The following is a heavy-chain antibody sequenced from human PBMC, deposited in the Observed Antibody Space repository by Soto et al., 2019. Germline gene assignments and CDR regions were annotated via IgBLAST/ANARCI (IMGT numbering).Heavy chain of an antibody. J-gene: IGHJ3*02. D-gene: IGHD4-4*01. CDR3: AEDRWTTVDGDDAFDI. CDR1: GFTFTSSA. CDR2: IVVGSGNT. V-gene: IGHV1-58*01. Sequence: QMQLVQSGPEVKKPGTSVKVSCKASGFTFTSSAVQWVRQARGQRLEWIGWIVVGSGNTNYAQKFQERVTITRDMSTSTAYMELSSLRSEDTAVYYCAEDRWTTVDGDDAFDIWGQGTMVTVSS.